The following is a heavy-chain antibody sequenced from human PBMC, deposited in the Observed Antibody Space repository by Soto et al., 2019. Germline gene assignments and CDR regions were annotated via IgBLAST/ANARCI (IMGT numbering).Heavy chain of an antibody. V-gene: IGHV4-30-4*01. CDR2: IYYTGST. CDR1: GGSISSGNIY. J-gene: IGHJ4*02. Sequence: PSETLSLTCTVSGGSISSGNIYWSWIRQPPGKGLEWIGYIYYTGSTYYNPSLTSQVTISVNPSKNQFSLTLTSVTAADTAIYYCARVTMVRGVMADYWGQGTLVTVSS. D-gene: IGHD3-10*01. CDR3: ARVTMVRGVMADY.